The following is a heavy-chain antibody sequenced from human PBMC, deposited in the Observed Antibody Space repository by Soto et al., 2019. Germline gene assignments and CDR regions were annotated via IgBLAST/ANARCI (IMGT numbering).Heavy chain of an antibody. J-gene: IGHJ6*02. CDR2: ISAYNGNT. D-gene: IGHD3-22*01. V-gene: IGHV1-18*04. CDR3: ARDTGFGYYDSSGYYSDYYYGMDV. Sequence: ASVKVSCKASGYTFTSYGISWVRQAPGQGLEWMGWISAYNGNTNYAQKLQGRVTMTTDTSTSTAYMELRSLRSDDTPVYYCARDTGFGYYDSSGYYSDYYYGMDVWGQGTTVTVSS. CDR1: GYTFTSYG.